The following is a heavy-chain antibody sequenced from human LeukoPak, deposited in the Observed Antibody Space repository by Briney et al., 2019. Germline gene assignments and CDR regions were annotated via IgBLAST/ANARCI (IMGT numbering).Heavy chain of an antibody. J-gene: IGHJ4*02. D-gene: IGHD3-10*01. V-gene: IGHV3-30*01. CDR3: ARALYGSGSYSDY. CDR2: ISYDGSNK. CDR1: GFTFSSYA. Sequence: PGGSLRLSCAASGFTFSSYAMHWVCQAPGKGLEWVAVISYDGSNKYYADSVKGRFTISRDNSKNTLYLQMNSLRAEDTAVYYCARALYGSGSYSDYWGQGTQVTVSS.